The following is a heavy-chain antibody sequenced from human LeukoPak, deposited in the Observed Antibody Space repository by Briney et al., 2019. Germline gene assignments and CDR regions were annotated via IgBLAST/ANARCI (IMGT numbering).Heavy chain of an antibody. CDR3: ASGSGH. D-gene: IGHD2-2*03. V-gene: IGHV3-30*03. J-gene: IGHJ4*02. CDR2: ISYDGSNK. Sequence: GRSLRLSCAASGFTFSSYGMHWVRQAPGKGLEWVAVISYDGSNKYYADSVKGRFTISRDNSKNTLYLQMNSLRAEDTAVYYCASGSGHWGQGTLVTVSS. CDR1: GFTFSSYG.